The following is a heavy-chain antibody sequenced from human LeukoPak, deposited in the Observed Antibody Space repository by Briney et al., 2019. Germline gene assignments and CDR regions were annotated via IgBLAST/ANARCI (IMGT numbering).Heavy chain of an antibody. CDR2: IKPDSGGT. V-gene: IGHV1-2*02. CDR1: GYSFADYY. CDR3: ARDMRYCSGGSCYSEYYFDY. Sequence: ASVKVSCKASGYSFADYYIHWVRQAPGQGLEWMGWIKPDSGGTRSAQKFQGRVTMTTDTSISTAYMELSRLRSDDTAVYYCARDMRYCSGGSCYSEYYFDYWGQGTLVTVSS. J-gene: IGHJ4*02. D-gene: IGHD2-15*01.